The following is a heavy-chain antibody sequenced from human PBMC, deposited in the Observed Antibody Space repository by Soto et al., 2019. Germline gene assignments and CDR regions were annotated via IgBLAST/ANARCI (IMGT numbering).Heavy chain of an antibody. J-gene: IGHJ6*02. CDR3: ARGAGGQTYYYGSGSYRGRGMDD. CDR1: GCTFSSYA. Sequence: SVKVSFKASGCTFSSYAIRWVRQAPGQGPEGMGGIIPIFGTSNYAQKFQGRVTITADKSTSTAYMELSSLRSEDTAVYYCARGAGGQTYYYGSGSYRGRGMDDWGQGTTVTVSS. CDR2: IIPIFGTS. V-gene: IGHV1-69*06. D-gene: IGHD3-10*01.